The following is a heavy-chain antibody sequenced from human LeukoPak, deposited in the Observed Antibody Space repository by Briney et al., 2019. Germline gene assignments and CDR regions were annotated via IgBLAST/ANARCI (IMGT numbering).Heavy chain of an antibody. D-gene: IGHD6-19*01. Sequence: GGSLRLSCAASGFTFSSYAMSWVRQAPGKGLEWVSAISGSGGSTYYADSVKGRFTISRDNSKNTLYLQMNSLRAEDTAVYYCAKDINSSVAGTSSVLKVFRAKTGFDPWGQGTLVTVSS. V-gene: IGHV3-23*01. CDR3: AKDINSSVAGTSSVLKVFRAKTGFDP. CDR1: GFTFSSYA. J-gene: IGHJ5*02. CDR2: ISGSGGST.